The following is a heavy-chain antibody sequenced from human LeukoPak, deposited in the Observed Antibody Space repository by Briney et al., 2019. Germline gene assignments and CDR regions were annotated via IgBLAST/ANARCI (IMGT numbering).Heavy chain of an antibody. V-gene: IGHV5-51*01. CDR3: ARGIVVVPAAHDAFDI. CDR1: GYSFTSYW. D-gene: IGHD2-2*01. CDR2: IYPGDSDT. Sequence: GESLKISCKGSGYSFTSYWIGWVRQMHGKGLEWMGIIYPGDSDTRYSPSFQGQVTISADKSISTAYLQWSSLKASDTAMYYCARGIVVVPAAHDAFDIWGQGTMVTVSS. J-gene: IGHJ3*02.